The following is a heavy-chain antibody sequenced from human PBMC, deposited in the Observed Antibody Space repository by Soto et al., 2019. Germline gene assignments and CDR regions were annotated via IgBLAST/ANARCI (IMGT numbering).Heavy chain of an antibody. D-gene: IGHD3-3*01. CDR3: ARDNTICGDEVAYDYYGMDV. J-gene: IGHJ6*02. Sequence: SETLSLTCTVSGGSVSSASYYWIWIRKPPGKGLEWIGYIYYGGSTNYNPSLKSRVTISVDTSKNQFSLKLSSVTAADTAVYYCARDNTICGDEVAYDYYGMDVWGQGTTVTVSS. V-gene: IGHV4-61*01. CDR2: IYYGGST. CDR1: GGSVSSASYY.